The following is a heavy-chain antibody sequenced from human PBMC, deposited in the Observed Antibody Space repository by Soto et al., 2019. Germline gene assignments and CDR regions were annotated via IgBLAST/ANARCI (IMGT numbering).Heavy chain of an antibody. Sequence: SETLSLTCAVSGESFSDYYWSWIRQPPGKGLEWIGEIYHSGSTNHNPSLKSRVTISVDTSKNQFSLKLSSVTAADTAVYYCARQRRGTIFGVVITQGRDFDYWGQGTLVTVSS. CDR3: ARQRRGTIFGVVITQGRDFDY. CDR1: GESFSDYY. CDR2: IYHSGST. D-gene: IGHD3-3*01. J-gene: IGHJ4*02. V-gene: IGHV4-34*01.